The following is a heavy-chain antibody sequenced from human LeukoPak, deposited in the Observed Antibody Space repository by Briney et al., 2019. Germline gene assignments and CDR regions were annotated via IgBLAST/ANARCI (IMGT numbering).Heavy chain of an antibody. CDR1: GFTVSSNY. CDR2: FYSGGDR. D-gene: IGHD3-16*01. J-gene: IGHJ4*02. Sequence: PGGSLRLSCAASGFTVSSNYMSRVRQAPGKGLEWVSVFYSGGDRYYTDSVKGRFTISRDNSKNTLYLQMNSLRVEDTAVFYCVRHSYDGYYFAYWGQGTLVTVSS. V-gene: IGHV3-53*01. CDR3: VRHSYDGYYFAY.